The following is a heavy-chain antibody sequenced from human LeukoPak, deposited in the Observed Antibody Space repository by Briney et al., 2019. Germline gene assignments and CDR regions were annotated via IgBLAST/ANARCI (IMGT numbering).Heavy chain of an antibody. D-gene: IGHD6-6*01. Sequence: GGSLRLSCAASGFTYSNYGMHWVRQAPGKGLEWVAVIWYDGSNKYYADAVKGRFTISRDISRNTLYLQMNSLRSEDTAVCYCARAGSSSELDLWGQGTLVTVSS. CDR1: GFTYSNYG. J-gene: IGHJ5*02. CDR2: IWYDGSNK. V-gene: IGHV3-33*01. CDR3: ARAGSSSELDL.